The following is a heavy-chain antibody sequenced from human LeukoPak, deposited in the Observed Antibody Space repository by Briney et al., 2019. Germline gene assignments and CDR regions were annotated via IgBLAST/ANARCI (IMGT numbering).Heavy chain of an antibody. V-gene: IGHV4-59*01. Sequence: SETLSLTCTVSGVFISNYDWSWIRQPPGKGLELLGYIYYTGSTNYNPSLNSRLTISVDTSENQFSLRLSSVTAADTAVYYCARRGGSPLGAFDIWGQGTVVTVSS. CDR3: ARRGGSPLGAFDI. D-gene: IGHD1-26*01. J-gene: IGHJ3*02. CDR1: GVFISNYD. CDR2: IYYTGST.